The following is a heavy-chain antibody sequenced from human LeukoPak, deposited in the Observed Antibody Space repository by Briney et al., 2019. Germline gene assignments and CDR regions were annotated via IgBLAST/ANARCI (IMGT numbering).Heavy chain of an antibody. D-gene: IGHD2-2*01. CDR3: AKDMTCSSTSCYWFRPFDY. V-gene: IGHV3-23*01. CDR1: GFTFSSYA. CDR2: ISGSGGST. J-gene: IGHJ4*02. Sequence: GGSLRLFCAASGFTFSSYAMSWVRQAPGKGLEWVSAISGSGGSTYYADSVKGRFTISRDNSKNTLYLQMNSLRAEDTAVYYCAKDMTCSSTSCYWFRPFDYWGQGTLVTVSS.